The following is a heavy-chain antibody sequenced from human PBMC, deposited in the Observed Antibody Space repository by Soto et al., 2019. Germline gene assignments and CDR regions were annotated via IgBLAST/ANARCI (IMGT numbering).Heavy chain of an antibody. Sequence: QLQLQESGPGLVKLSETLSLTCTVSGGSISTSSYYWSWIRQPPGKGLAWIGSFRYSGSTYNNSYHQSLDTIAIDTSKNPNYLHLLSVNAADAAVYDGENLWHTNYYYSGLGWLDTWGQGTLVTVSS. V-gene: IGHV4-39*01. CDR2: FRYSGST. CDR1: GGSISTSSYY. J-gene: IGHJ5*02. CDR3: ENLWHTNYYYSGLGWLDT. D-gene: IGHD3-10*01.